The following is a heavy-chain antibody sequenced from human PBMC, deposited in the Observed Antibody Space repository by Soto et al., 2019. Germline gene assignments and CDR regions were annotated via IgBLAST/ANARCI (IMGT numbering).Heavy chain of an antibody. CDR3: ARGGLVVVVTAALDY. CDR1: GDTFTDYY. J-gene: IGHJ4*02. V-gene: IGHV1-46*01. Sequence: QVQLMQSGAEVKKPGASVKVSCKASGDTFTDYYIHWVRQAPGQGLEWMGTVNPSGGHTTYAQHFLGRVTMTRETSTSTLYMELTSLTSDDTAIYYCARGGLVVVVTAALDYWGQGTLVTVSS. D-gene: IGHD2-21*02. CDR2: VNPSGGHT.